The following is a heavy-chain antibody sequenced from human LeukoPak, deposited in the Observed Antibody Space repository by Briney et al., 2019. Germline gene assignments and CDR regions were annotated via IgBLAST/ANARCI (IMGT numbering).Heavy chain of an antibody. Sequence: PSQTLSLTCTVSGGSISSGSYYWSWIRQPAGKGLEWIGSIYYSGSTYYNPSLKSRVTISVDTSKNQFSLKLSSVTAADTAVYYCARLDSNYYDSSGYFDYWGQGTLVTVSS. CDR2: IYYSGST. J-gene: IGHJ4*02. D-gene: IGHD3-22*01. CDR3: ARLDSNYYDSSGYFDY. V-gene: IGHV4-39*01. CDR1: GGSISSGSYY.